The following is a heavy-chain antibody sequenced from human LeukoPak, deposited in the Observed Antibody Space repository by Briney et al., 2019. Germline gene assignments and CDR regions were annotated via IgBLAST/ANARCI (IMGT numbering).Heavy chain of an antibody. V-gene: IGHV3-23*01. CDR3: AREDRLWFGESYRPPFDY. D-gene: IGHD3-10*01. CDR2: ISGSGGST. J-gene: IGHJ4*02. Sequence: GGSLRLSCAASGFTFSSYAMSWVRQAPGKGLEWVSAISGSGGSTYYADSVKGRFTISRDNAKNSLYLQMNSLRAEDTAVYYCAREDRLWFGESYRPPFDYWGQGTLVTVSS. CDR1: GFTFSSYA.